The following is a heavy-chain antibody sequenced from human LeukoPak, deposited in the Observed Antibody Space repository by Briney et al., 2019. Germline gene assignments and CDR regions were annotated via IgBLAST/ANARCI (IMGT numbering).Heavy chain of an antibody. V-gene: IGHV3-64*04. CDR2: ISSNGDNT. CDR1: GFTFSTYV. CDR3: AKAGALAVAGNFDY. Sequence: GGSLRLSCSVSGFTFSTYVMHWVRRAPGKGLEYVSAISSNGDNTYYADSVTGRFTISRDNSKNTLYLQMNSLRAEDTAVYYCAKAGALAVAGNFDYWGQGTLVTVSS. J-gene: IGHJ4*02. D-gene: IGHD6-19*01.